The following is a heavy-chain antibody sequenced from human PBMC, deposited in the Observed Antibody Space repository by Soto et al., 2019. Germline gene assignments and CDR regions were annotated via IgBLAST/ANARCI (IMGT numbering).Heavy chain of an antibody. CDR3: ARDSYCISTSCYGVHWFDP. CDR1: GGSISSYY. J-gene: IGHJ5*02. Sequence: PSETLSLTCTVSGGSISSYYWSWIRQPPGKGLEWIGYIYYSGSTNYNPSLKSRVTISVDTSKNQFSLKLSSVTAADTAVYYCARDSYCISTSCYGVHWFDPWGQGTLVTVSS. V-gene: IGHV4-59*01. D-gene: IGHD2-2*01. CDR2: IYYSGST.